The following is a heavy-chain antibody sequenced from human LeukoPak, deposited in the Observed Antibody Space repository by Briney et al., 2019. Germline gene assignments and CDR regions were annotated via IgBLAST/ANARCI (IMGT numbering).Heavy chain of an antibody. CDR2: IRSSGSTI. V-gene: IGHV3-48*03. CDR3: AREANDYGWGSYHNWFDP. D-gene: IGHD3-16*02. J-gene: IGHJ5*02. CDR1: GFTFSSYE. Sequence: GGSLRLSCAASGFTFSSYEMNWVRQAPGKGLEWVSYIRSSGSTIYYADSVKGRFTISRDNAKNSLYLQMNSLRAEDTAVYYCAREANDYGWGSYHNWFDPWGQGTLVTVSS.